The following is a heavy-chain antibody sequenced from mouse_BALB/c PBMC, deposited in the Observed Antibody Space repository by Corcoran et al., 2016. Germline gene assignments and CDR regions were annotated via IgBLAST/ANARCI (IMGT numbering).Heavy chain of an antibody. J-gene: IGHJ3*01. Sequence: QVTLKESGPGILQPSQTLSLTCSFSGFSLSTSGMGVSWIRQPSGKGLEWLAHIYWDDDKRYNPSLKSRLTISKDTSRNQVFLKITSVDTADTATYYCARSQDSSGYPWFAYWGQGTLVTVSA. CDR2: IYWDDDK. CDR3: ARSQDSSGYPWFAY. CDR1: GFSLSTSGMG. D-gene: IGHD3-2*01. V-gene: IGHV8-12*01.